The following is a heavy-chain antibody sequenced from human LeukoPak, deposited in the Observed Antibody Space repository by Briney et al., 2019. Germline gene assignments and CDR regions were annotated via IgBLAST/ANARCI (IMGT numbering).Heavy chain of an antibody. CDR2: INAGIGET. Sequence: ASVKVSCKASGYTFTSYSKYTIHWVRQAPGQRLEWMGWINAGIGETRYSQKFQGRVTLTGDTSANTVYMELNSLISEDTAVYYCARDSDTSDWAWVYWGQGTLVTVSS. CDR3: ARDSDTSDWAWVY. CDR1: GYTFTSYS. J-gene: IGHJ4*02. D-gene: IGHD6-19*01. V-gene: IGHV1-3*01.